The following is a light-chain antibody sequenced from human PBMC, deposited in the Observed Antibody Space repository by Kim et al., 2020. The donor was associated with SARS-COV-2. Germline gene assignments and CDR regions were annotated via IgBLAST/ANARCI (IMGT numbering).Light chain of an antibody. CDR3: CAYAGSDTLI. J-gene: IGLJ2*01. CDR1: SSYVGAYAY. V-gene: IGLV2-11*03. CDR2: EVT. Sequence: QSVTIPCTGTSSYVGAYAYVSWYQQYPGKAPILIIYEVTRRPSGVPDRFSGSKSGNTASLTVSGLRTEDEADYYCCAYAGSDTLIFGGGTQLTVL.